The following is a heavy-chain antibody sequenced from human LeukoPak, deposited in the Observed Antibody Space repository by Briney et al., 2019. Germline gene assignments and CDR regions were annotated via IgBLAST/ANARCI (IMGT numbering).Heavy chain of an antibody. D-gene: IGHD2-21*01. CDR2: INPNSGGT. CDR1: GYTFTGYY. CDR3: AREGEGLFSPPF. J-gene: IGHJ1*01. Sequence: ASVKVSCKASGYTFTGYYMHWVRQAPGQGLEWMGWINPNSGGTNYAQKFQGRVTMTRDTSISTAYMELSRLRSDDTTVYYCAREGEGLFSPPFWGQGTLVTVSS. V-gene: IGHV1-2*02.